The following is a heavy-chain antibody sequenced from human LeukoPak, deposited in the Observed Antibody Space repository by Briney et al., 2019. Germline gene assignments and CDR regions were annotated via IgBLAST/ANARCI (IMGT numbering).Heavy chain of an antibody. CDR2: IYHSGST. D-gene: IGHD3-3*01. CDR1: GGSISSYY. V-gene: IGHV4-59*08. Sequence: SETLSLTCTVSGGSISSYYWSWIRQPPGKELELIGYIYHSGSTNYNPSLKSRVTISLDTSKNQFSLRLSSVTAADTAVYYCARQPSGYDSATGYYTWYFDLWGRGALVTVSS. J-gene: IGHJ2*01. CDR3: ARQPSGYDSATGYYTWYFDL.